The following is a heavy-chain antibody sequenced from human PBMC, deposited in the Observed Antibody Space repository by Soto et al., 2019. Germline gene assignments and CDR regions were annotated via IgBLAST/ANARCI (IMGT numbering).Heavy chain of an antibody. J-gene: IGHJ6*01. CDR3: ARVESDGMDV. CDR2: IKEDGSEK. CDR1: GFRLWRYL. V-gene: IGHV3-7*05. Sequence: CGSMKLSSASSGFRLWRYLMGGARQATGKGLEWVASIKEDGSEKKYVDSVKGRFTISRDNVNNSLFLQMNSLRAEDTAVYYCARVESDGMDVWGQGPPGTRSS.